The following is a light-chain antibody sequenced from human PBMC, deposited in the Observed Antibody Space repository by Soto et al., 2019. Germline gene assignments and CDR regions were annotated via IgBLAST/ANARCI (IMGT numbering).Light chain of an antibody. Sequence: QSSLTQPASVSGSPGQSITISRTGTSSDVGGYNYVSWYQQHPGKAPKLMIYEVRNRPSGISNRFSGSKSGYTASLTISGLQPEDEADYYCSAYTGAGTLVFGGGSKGTVL. CDR2: EVR. V-gene: IGLV2-14*01. J-gene: IGLJ2*01. CDR1: SSDVGGYNY. CDR3: SAYTGAGTLV.